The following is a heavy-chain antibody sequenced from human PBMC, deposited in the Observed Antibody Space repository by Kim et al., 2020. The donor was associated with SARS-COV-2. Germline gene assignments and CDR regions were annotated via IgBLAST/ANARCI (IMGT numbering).Heavy chain of an antibody. CDR2: ILYSGTT. V-gene: IGHV4-39*01. D-gene: IGHD3-10*01. Sequence: SETLSLTCTVSGDSVSIRTYYWGWIRQPPGKGLEWIGSILYSGTTYSNPSLKSRVTIFVDMSRNQFSLNLKSATAADTAVYHCAKYQTGSMVDYWGQGTLVTVSS. CDR3: AKYQTGSMVDY. J-gene: IGHJ4*02. CDR1: GDSVSIRTYY.